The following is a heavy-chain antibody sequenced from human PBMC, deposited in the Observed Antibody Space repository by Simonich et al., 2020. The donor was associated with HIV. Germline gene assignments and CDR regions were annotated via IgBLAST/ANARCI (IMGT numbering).Heavy chain of an antibody. V-gene: IGHV4-34*01. D-gene: IGHD2-21*02. CDR2: INHRGST. J-gene: IGHJ4*02. Sequence: QVQLQQWGAGLLKPSETLSLICAVYGESLSGYNWSGLRQPPGKGQEWIGEINHRGSTNYNPSLKSRVTISVDTSKNQFSLKLSSVTAADTAVYYCASCGGDCYHFDYWGQGTLVTVSS. CDR1: GESLSGYN. CDR3: ASCGGDCYHFDY.